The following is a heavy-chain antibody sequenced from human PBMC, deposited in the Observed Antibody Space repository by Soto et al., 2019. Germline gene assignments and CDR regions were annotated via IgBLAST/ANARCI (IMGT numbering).Heavy chain of an antibody. J-gene: IGHJ4*02. V-gene: IGHV2-5*01. CDR3: AHSKLSSSISGLVIIGEFDN. D-gene: IGHD3-3*01. CDR1: GFSLTTSGVG. CDR2: IYYNDEK. Sequence: QITLKESGPTLMRPTQTLTLTCSFSGFSLTTSGVGVGWIRQPPGKALEWLALIYYNDEKRYSPYLESRLTVTKDTSKNQVVLTMSNVDPADTATYFCAHSKLSSSISGLVIIGEFDNWGQGTLVTVSS.